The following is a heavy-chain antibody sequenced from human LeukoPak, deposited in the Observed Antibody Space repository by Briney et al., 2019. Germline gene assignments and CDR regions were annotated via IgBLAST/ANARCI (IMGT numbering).Heavy chain of an antibody. CDR1: GFTFDDHA. CDR3: AKANTRGYSYGNFDY. Sequence: GGSLRLSCAASGFTFDDHAMHWVRQAPGKGLEWVSSISWNSGSVGYADSVKGRFTISRDNAKNSLYLQMNSLRAEDTALYYCAKANTRGYSYGNFDYWGQGTLVTVSS. CDR2: ISWNSGSV. D-gene: IGHD5-18*01. J-gene: IGHJ4*02. V-gene: IGHV3-9*01.